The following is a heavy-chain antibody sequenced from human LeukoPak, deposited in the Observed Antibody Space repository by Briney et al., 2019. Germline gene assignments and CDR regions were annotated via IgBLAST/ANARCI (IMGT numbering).Heavy chain of an antibody. CDR1: GGSFSGYY. D-gene: IGHD6-25*01. V-gene: IGHV4-34*01. CDR2: INHSGST. J-gene: IGHJ4*02. CDR3: ARSSGTGTFSY. Sequence: SETLSLTCAVYGGSFSGYYWSWIRLPPGKGLEWIGEINHSGSTNYNPSLESRATISVDTSKNHFSLKMSSVTAADTAVYYCARSSGTGTFSYWGQGTLVTVSS.